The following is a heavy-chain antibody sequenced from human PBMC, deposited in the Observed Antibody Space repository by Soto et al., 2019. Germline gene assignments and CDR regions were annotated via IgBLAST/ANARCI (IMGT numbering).Heavy chain of an antibody. J-gene: IGHJ6*03. V-gene: IGHV4-34*01. CDR2: INHLGSI. Sequence: SETLSLTCVVSGVSLSDYFWSWIRQPPGMALEWIGEINHLGSINYNPSLKSRVTMSVDTSKNQFSLTLNSVTAADTATYYCARGGISHWAYFYYMDVWDRGTTVTV. CDR1: GVSLSDYF. D-gene: IGHD2-21*01. CDR3: ARGGISHWAYFYYMDV.